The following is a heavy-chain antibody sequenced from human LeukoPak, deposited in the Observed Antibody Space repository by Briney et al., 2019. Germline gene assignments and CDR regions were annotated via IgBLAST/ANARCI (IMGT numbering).Heavy chain of an antibody. CDR3: ARNVDSSSWYFSGNSGGHDQYYFDY. Sequence: GGSLRLSCAASGFTFTTYSMNWVRQAPGKGLEWVSYISSSGSTVYYADSVKGRFTISRDNAKNSLYLQMNSLRAEDTAVYYCARNVDSSSWYFSGNSGGHDQYYFDYWGQGTLVTVSS. V-gene: IGHV3-48*04. CDR2: ISSSGSTV. D-gene: IGHD6-13*01. CDR1: GFTFTTYS. J-gene: IGHJ4*02.